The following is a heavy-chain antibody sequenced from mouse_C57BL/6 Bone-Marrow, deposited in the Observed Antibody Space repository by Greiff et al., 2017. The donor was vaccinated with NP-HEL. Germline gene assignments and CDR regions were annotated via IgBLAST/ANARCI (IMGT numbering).Heavy chain of an antibody. Sequence: EVKLMESGGGLVQPKGSLKLSCAASGFSFNTYAMNWVRQAPGKGLEWVARIRSKSNNYATYYADSVKDRFTISRDDSESMLYLQMNNLKTEDTAMYYCVRQRGFAYYSFAYWGQGTLVTVSA. CDR1: GFSFNTYA. J-gene: IGHJ3*01. D-gene: IGHD1-1*01. CDR2: IRSKSNNYAT. CDR3: VRQRGFAYYSFAY. V-gene: IGHV10-1*01.